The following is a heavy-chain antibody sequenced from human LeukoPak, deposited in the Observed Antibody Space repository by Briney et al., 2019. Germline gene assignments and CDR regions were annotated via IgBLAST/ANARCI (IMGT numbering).Heavy chain of an antibody. CDR3: ARSIYPYYDYVWGSSPHAFDI. V-gene: IGHV1-69*13. J-gene: IGHJ3*02. CDR2: IIPIFGTA. Sequence: SVKVSCKASGGAFSSYAISWVRQAPGQGLEWMGGIIPIFGTANYAQKFQGRVTITADESTSTAYMELSSLRSEDTAVYYCARSIYPYYDYVWGSSPHAFDIWGQGTMVTVSS. D-gene: IGHD3-16*01. CDR1: GGAFSSYA.